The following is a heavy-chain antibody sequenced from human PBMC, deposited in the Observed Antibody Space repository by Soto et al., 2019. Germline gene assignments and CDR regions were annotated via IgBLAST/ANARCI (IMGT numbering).Heavy chain of an antibody. V-gene: IGHV4-4*07. CDR1: GGSISSYY. CDR2: FYPSGKT. Sequence: SETLSLTCTVSGGSISSYYWCWTRQPAGKGLEWIGRFYPSGKTNYNPSLQSRLTMSADTSRNQFSLNLTSVTAADTAVYYCARCGLVYGMVILDQGATVAAS. CDR3: ARCGLVYGMVI. D-gene: IGHD2-15*01. J-gene: IGHJ6*02.